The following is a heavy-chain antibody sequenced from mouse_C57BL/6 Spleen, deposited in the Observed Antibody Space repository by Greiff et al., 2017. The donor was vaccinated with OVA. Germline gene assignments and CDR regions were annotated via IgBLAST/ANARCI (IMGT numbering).Heavy chain of an antibody. V-gene: IGHV5-6*01. CDR1: GFTFSSYG. CDR3: ARHSGLTVYFDY. Sequence: VQLQQSGGDLVKPGGSLKLSCAASGFTFSSYGMSWVRQTPDKRLEWVATISSGGSYTYYPDSVKGRFTISRDNAKNTLYLQMSSLKSEDTAMYYCARHSGLTVYFDYWGQGTTLTVSS. J-gene: IGHJ2*01. CDR2: ISSGGSYT. D-gene: IGHD4-1*01.